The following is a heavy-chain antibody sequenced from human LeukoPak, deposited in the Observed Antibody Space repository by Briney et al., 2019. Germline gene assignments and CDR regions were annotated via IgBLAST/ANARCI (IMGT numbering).Heavy chain of an antibody. Sequence: GGSLRLSCAASGFTFSSYWMHWVRQAPGKGLEWLSTISDNGSQTYYTDSVKGRFTISRDNSRNTVFLQMNSLRAEDSGVYYCATDRERDPSVYYLVGGQGTLITVSS. J-gene: IGHJ4*02. CDR3: ATDRERDPSVYYLV. V-gene: IGHV3-23*01. CDR1: GFTFSSYW. CDR2: ISDNGSQT. D-gene: IGHD3-22*01.